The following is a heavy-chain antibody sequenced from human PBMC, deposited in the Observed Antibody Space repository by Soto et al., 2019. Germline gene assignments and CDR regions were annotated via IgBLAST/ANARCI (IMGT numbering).Heavy chain of an antibody. CDR1: GFTFSDYY. Sequence: GGSLRLSCAASGFTFSDYYMSWIRQAPGKGLEWVSYISSSGSTIYYADSVKGRFTISRDNAKNSLYLQMNSLRAEDTAVYYCARGYCSSTSCYKGDAFDIWGQGTMVTVSS. V-gene: IGHV3-11*01. J-gene: IGHJ3*02. CDR2: ISSSGSTI. CDR3: ARGYCSSTSCYKGDAFDI. D-gene: IGHD2-2*02.